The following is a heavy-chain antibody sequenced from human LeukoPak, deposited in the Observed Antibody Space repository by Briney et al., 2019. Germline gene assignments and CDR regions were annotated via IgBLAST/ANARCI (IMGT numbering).Heavy chain of an antibody. Sequence: GGSLRLSCAAAGFSFSSHALSWVRQAPLKGLEGVSSLSGSGYNTYYADSVNGRFTISRDNSKNTVYLQMNSLRAEDTAVYYCAKAPYGTRYFDYWGQGTLVTVSS. J-gene: IGHJ4*02. CDR2: LSGSGYNT. V-gene: IGHV3-23*01. CDR3: AKAPYGTRYFDY. D-gene: IGHD2-2*01. CDR1: GFSFSSHA.